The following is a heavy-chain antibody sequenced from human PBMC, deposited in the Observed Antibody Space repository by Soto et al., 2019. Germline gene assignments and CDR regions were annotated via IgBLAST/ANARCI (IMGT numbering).Heavy chain of an antibody. CDR1: GFTFSNAW. CDR2: IKSKTDGGTT. CDR3: TTDSDGQLYNWFDP. Sequence: GSLRLSCAASGFTFSNAWMSWVRQAPGKGLEWVGRIKSKTDGGTTDYAAPVKGRFTISRDDSKNTLYLQMNSLKTEDTAVYYCTTDSDGQLYNWFDPWGQGTLVTVSS. D-gene: IGHD4-4*01. J-gene: IGHJ5*02. V-gene: IGHV3-15*01.